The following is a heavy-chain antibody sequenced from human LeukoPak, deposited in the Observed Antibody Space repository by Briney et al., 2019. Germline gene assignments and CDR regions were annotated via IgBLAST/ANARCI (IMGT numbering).Heavy chain of an antibody. D-gene: IGHD3-22*01. CDR3: ARHLVGVITTHSGDC. CDR1: SDSISNSAYH. V-gene: IGHV4-39*01. CDR2: IYYNRGT. J-gene: IGHJ4*02. Sequence: SETLSLTCTVSSDSISNSAYHWGWIRQPPGRGLEWIGTIYYNRGTYYNPSLKSRVTISVDTSKNQFSLKLSSVTAADTAVYYCARHLVGVITTHSGDCWGQGTLVTVSS.